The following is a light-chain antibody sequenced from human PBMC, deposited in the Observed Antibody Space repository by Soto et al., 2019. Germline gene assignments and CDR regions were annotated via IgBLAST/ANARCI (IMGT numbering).Light chain of an antibody. V-gene: IGKV1-33*01. J-gene: IGKJ5*01. CDR2: DAS. CDR3: QQYDNLPIT. Sequence: IRMTQSPSSLSASVGDRVTITCQASQDISNYLNWYQQKPGKAPKLLIYDASNLETGVPSRFSGSGSGTDFTFTISSLQPEDIATYYCQQYDNLPITFGQGTRLEI. CDR1: QDISNY.